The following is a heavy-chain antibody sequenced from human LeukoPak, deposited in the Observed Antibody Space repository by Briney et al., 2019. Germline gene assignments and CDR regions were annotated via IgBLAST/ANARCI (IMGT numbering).Heavy chain of an antibody. V-gene: IGHV4-59*01. D-gene: IGHD2-15*01. CDR3: ARARCSGGSCYWGWFDP. J-gene: IGHJ5*02. Sequence: SETLSLTCTVSGGPISSYYWSWLRQPPGKGLEWIGYIYYSGSTNYNPSLKSRVTISVDTSKNQFSLKLSSVPAADTAVYYCARARCSGGSCYWGWFDPWGQGTLVTVSS. CDR2: IYYSGST. CDR1: GGPISSYY.